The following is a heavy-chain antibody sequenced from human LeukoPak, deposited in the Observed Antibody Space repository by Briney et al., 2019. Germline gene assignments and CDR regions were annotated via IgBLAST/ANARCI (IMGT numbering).Heavy chain of an antibody. J-gene: IGHJ1*01. CDR1: GFTFSSYG. V-gene: IGHV3-48*01. Sequence: PGGSLRLSCAASGFTFSSYGMHWVRQAPGKGLEWVSYISSSSSTIYYADSVKGRFTISRDNAKNSLYLQMNSLRAEDTAVYYCARGQPPYNIDWKQYFQNWGQGTLVTVSS. CDR3: ARGQPPYNIDWKQYFQN. CDR2: ISSSSSTI. D-gene: IGHD3-9*01.